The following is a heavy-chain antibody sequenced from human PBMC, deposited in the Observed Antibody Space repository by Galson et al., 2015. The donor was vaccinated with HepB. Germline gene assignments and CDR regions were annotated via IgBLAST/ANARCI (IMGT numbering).Heavy chain of an antibody. J-gene: IGHJ3*02. CDR3: AKAHYGDYVSGAFDI. D-gene: IGHD4-17*01. CDR2: ISSEGGSA. Sequence: SLRLSCAASGFTFSSSAMHWVRQAPGKGPEYVSGISSEGGSAYYADSVKGRFTISRDNSKNTLYLQMNSLRAEDTAVYYCAKAHYGDYVSGAFDIWGQGTMVTVSS. CDR1: GFTFSSSA. V-gene: IGHV3-64*04.